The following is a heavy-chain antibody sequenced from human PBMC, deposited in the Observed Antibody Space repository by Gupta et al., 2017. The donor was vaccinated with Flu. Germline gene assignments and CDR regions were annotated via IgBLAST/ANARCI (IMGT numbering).Heavy chain of an antibody. J-gene: IGHJ4*02. CDR3: ARDRPVGYFDY. CDR2: ILYDGSNK. V-gene: IGHV3-33*01. Sequence: QVQLVESGGGVVQPGRSLRLSWAASGFTFSSYGMHWVRQAPGKGLEWVAVILYDGSNKYYADSVKGRFTISRDNSKNTLYLQMNSLRAEDTAVYYCARDRPVGYFDYWGQGTLVTGSS. CDR1: GFTFSSYG. D-gene: IGHD3-10*01.